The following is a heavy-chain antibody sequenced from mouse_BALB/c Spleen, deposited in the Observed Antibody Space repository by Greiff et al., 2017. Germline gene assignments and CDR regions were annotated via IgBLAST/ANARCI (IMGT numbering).Heavy chain of an antibody. CDR1: GFTFSSFG. V-gene: IGHV5-17*02. D-gene: IGHD1-2*01. CDR3: ARFRLRAMDY. CDR2: ISSGSSTI. Sequence: EVKLMESGGGLVQPGGSRKLSCAASGFTFSSFGMHWVRQAPEKGLEWVAYISSGSSTIYYADTVKGRFTISRDNPKNTLFLQMTSLRSEDTAMYYCARFRLRAMDYWGQGTSVTVSS. J-gene: IGHJ4*01.